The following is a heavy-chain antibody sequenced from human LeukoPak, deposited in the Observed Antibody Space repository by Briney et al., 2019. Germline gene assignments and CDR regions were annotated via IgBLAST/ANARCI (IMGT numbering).Heavy chain of an antibody. CDR2: ISAYNGNT. V-gene: IGHV1-18*01. CDR1: GYTFTSYG. CDR3: ARAGAAYCSGGSCYSKEKY. D-gene: IGHD2-15*01. J-gene: IGHJ4*02. Sequence: GASVKVSCKASGYTFTSYGISWVRQAPGQGLEWMGWISAYNGNTNYAQKLQGRVIMTTDTSTSTAYMELRSLRSDDTAVYYCARAGAAYCSGGSCYSKEKYWGQGALVTVSS.